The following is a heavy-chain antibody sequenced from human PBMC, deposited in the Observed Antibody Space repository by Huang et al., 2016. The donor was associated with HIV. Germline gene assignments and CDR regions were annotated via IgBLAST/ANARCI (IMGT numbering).Heavy chain of an antibody. Sequence: QLLLQESGPGLVKPSEALALTCAVSGGSIRSSDYHWGWIRQPPGQGLGWIGSIYYNGSTHYSPSRKSRVTIAVDTSKNLFFLNLTSMTAADTAVYYCARHREGPVAYYSGWGSHLNYMDVWGRGRTVVVSS. CDR3: ARHREGPVAYYSGWGSHLNYMDV. V-gene: IGHV4-39*01. CDR1: GGSIRSSDYH. CDR2: IYYNGST. J-gene: IGHJ6*03. D-gene: IGHD3-10*01.